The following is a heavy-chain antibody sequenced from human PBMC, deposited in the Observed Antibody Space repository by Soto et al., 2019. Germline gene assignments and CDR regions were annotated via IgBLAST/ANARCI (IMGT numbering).Heavy chain of an antibody. CDR3: ALGGYSSPDWYFDL. CDR2: IYWDDDK. V-gene: IGHV2-5*02. J-gene: IGHJ2*01. CDR1: GFSLSTSGVG. D-gene: IGHD6-19*01. Sequence: SGPTLVKPTQTLTLTCTFSGFSLSTSGVGVGWIRQPPGKALEWLALIYWDDDKRYSPSLKSRLTITKDTSKNQVVLTMTNMDPVDTATYYCALGGYSSPDWYFDLWGRGTLVTVSS.